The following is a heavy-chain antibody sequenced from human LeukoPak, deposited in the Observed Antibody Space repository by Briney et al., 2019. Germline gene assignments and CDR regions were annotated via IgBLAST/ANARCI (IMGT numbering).Heavy chain of an antibody. D-gene: IGHD1-26*01. CDR3: AKSGTVVSGTYYFDY. V-gene: IGHV3-43*01. CDR1: GFTFDDYT. Sequence: GGSLRLSCEVSGFTFDDYTMHWVRQAPGKGLEWVSLINWDGGSTSYADSVKGRFTISRDNNKNSLYLQMNSLRTEDTALYYCAKSGTVVSGTYYFDYWGQGTLVTVSS. J-gene: IGHJ4*02. CDR2: INWDGGST.